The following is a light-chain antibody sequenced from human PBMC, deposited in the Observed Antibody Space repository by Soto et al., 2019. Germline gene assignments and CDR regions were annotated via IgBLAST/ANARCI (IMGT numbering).Light chain of an antibody. Sequence: QSVLTQPASLSGSPGQSITISCTGTSSDIGAYDYVSWFQQHPGKAPKLMISEVNNRPSGVPDRFSGSKSGNTASLTISGLQAEDEADYYCCLYAVTFYVFGTGTKVTVL. CDR3: CLYAVTFYV. CDR1: SSDIGAYDY. J-gene: IGLJ1*01. CDR2: EVN. V-gene: IGLV2-14*01.